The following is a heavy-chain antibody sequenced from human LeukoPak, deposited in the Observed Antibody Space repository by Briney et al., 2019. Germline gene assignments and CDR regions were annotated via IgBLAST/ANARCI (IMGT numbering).Heavy chain of an antibody. J-gene: IGHJ3*02. CDR3: ARKGEVTAPTKNGFDM. CDR2: ISGSGGST. CDR1: GFTVSSNS. V-gene: IGHV3-23*01. Sequence: PGGSLRLSCTVSGFTVSSNSMSWVRQAPGKGLEWVSAISGSGGSTYYADSVKGRFTISRDNSKNTLYLQMNSLRAEGTAVYFCARKGEVTAPTKNGFDMWGQGTMVTVSS. D-gene: IGHD2-21*02.